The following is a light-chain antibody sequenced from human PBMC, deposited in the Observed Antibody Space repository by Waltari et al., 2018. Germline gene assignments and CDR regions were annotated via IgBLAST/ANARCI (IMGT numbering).Light chain of an antibody. CDR3: QQYDNYPIT. Sequence: DIQMTQSPSSLSESVGDRVTITCRASQGISNWLAWYQQKPGKAPKSLLYGASNLQSAAPSRFSGSGSGTDFTLTITNVQPEDFATYYCQQYDNYPITFGQGTRLEIK. V-gene: IGKV1D-16*01. J-gene: IGKJ5*01. CDR2: GAS. CDR1: QGISNW.